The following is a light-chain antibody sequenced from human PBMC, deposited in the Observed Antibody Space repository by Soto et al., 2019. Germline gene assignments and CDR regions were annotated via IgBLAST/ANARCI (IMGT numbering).Light chain of an antibody. CDR1: QSISRY. CDR3: QQSYTSK. Sequence: DIQISRSPSSLSASVGDRVTITCRASQSISRYLNWYQQKPVKAPKLLIYGASSLQSGVPSRFSGSASGTDFTLNISSLQPEDFATYHCQQSYTSKFGKGT. J-gene: IGKJ1*01. CDR2: GAS. V-gene: IGKV1-39*01.